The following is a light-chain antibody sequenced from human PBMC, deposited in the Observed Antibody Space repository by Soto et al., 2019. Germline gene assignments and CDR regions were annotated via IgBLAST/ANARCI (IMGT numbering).Light chain of an antibody. V-gene: IGLV2-14*01. Sequence: QSVLTQPASVSGSPGQSITISCTGTSSDVGGYNYVSWYQQHPSKAPKLMIYDVSNRPSGVSNRFSGSKSGNTASLTISGLQAEDEADYYCSSYTSSSTIFGTGTKLTVL. CDR1: SSDVGGYNY. J-gene: IGLJ1*01. CDR3: SSYTSSSTI. CDR2: DVS.